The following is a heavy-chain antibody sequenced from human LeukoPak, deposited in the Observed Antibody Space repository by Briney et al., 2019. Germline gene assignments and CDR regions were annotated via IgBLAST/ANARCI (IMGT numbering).Heavy chain of an antibody. D-gene: IGHD6-6*01. V-gene: IGHV3-30*02. CDR2: IHYDGSNK. CDR1: GFTFSSYG. Sequence: PGGSLRLSCAASGFTFSSYGMHWVRQAPGKGLEWVAFIHYDGSNKYYADSVKGRFTISRDNSKNTLYLQMNSLRVDDTAVYYCAKDRGYGSSDYWGQGTLVTVSS. CDR3: AKDRGYGSSDY. J-gene: IGHJ4*02.